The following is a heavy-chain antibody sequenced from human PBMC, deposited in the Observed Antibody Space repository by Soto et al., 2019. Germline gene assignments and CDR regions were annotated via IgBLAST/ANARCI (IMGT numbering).Heavy chain of an antibody. V-gene: IGHV3-23*01. CDR3: AGITTIYFAY. CDR1: GFTLSSYA. D-gene: IGHD3-22*01. J-gene: IGHJ4*02. Sequence: GGSLRLSCAASGFTLSSYAMSWVRQAPGKGLEWVSVISGSGSNKYYADSVKGRFTISRDNSKNTLYLQMNSLRAEDTAVYYCAGITTIYFAYWGQGTLVTVSS. CDR2: ISGSGSNK.